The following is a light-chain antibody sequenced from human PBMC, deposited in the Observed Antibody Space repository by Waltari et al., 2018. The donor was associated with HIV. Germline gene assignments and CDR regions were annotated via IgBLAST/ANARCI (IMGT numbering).Light chain of an antibody. V-gene: IGLV1-44*01. CDR1: SSNIGSNT. CDR3: AAWDAGLNGYV. CDR2: SNH. J-gene: IGLJ1*01. Sequence: QSLLTQPPSASGTPGQRVTISCSGSSSNIGSNTVTWYQQLPGTAPKLLIYSNHPRPSGVPDRFSGSKSGPSASLAISGLQSEEEADYYCAAWDAGLNGYVFGTGTKVTVL.